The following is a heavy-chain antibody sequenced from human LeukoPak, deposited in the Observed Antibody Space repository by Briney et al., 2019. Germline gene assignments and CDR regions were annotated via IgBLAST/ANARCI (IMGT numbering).Heavy chain of an antibody. CDR1: GFAFSSYA. D-gene: IGHD4-17*01. J-gene: IGHJ6*03. CDR3: ARGSDYGDYIVYYMDV. Sequence: GGSLRLSCAASGFAFSSYAMSWVRQAPGKGLEWVSAISGSGGSTYYADSVKGRFTISRDNSKNTLYLQMNSLRAEDTAVYYCARGSDYGDYIVYYMDVWGKGTTVTVSS. V-gene: IGHV3-23*01. CDR2: ISGSGGST.